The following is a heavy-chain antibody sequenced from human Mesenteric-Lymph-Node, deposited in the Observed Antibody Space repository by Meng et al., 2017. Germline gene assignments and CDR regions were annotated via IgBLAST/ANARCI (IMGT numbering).Heavy chain of an antibody. CDR2: ISSSSNYI. CDR3: ARDTPGLLFDY. J-gene: IGHJ4*02. Sequence: EVQLVESGGGLVKPGGSLRLSCAASGFTFSSYTMYWVRRAPGKGLEWVSSISSSSNYIYSADSVKGRFTISRDNAKNSLYLQMNSLRAEDTAVYYCARDTPGLLFDYWGQGTLVTVSS. D-gene: IGHD5-18*01. CDR1: GFTFSSYT. V-gene: IGHV3-21*01.